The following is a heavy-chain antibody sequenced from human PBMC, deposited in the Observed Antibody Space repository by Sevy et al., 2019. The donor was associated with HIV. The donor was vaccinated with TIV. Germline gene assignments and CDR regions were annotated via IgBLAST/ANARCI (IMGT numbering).Heavy chain of an antibody. J-gene: IGHJ4*02. CDR3: ARRWGLQSRTLFDY. CDR1: GFSFSTYW. D-gene: IGHD1-1*01. Sequence: GGSLRLSCAASGFSFSTYWMSWVGQAPGKGLESVANINEDGSDKYYVDSVKGRFTISRDNAKNSLCLQMNSLRAEDTAVYYCARRWGLQSRTLFDYWGQGTLVTVSS. CDR2: INEDGSDK. V-gene: IGHV3-7*01.